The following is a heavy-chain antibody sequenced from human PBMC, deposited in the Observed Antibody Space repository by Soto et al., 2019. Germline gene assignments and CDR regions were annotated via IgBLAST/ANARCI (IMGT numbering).Heavy chain of an antibody. CDR2: IYYSGST. CDR3: ARPRRGAADYYYYYGMDV. J-gene: IGHJ6*02. V-gene: IGHV4-31*03. CDR1: GGSISSGGYY. Sequence: SETLSLTCTVSGGSISSGGYYWSWIRQHPGKGLEWIGYIYYSGSTYYNPSLKSRVTISVDTSKNQFSLKLSSVTAADTAVYYCARPRRGAADYYYYYGMDVWGQGTTVTVSS. D-gene: IGHD6-13*01.